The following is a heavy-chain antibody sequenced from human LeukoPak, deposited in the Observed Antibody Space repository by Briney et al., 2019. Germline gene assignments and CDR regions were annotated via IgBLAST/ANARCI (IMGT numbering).Heavy chain of an antibody. V-gene: IGHV3-23*01. CDR3: AKPQGYYGSGSSFFDY. Sequence: GGSLRLSCAASGFTFSSYAMSWVRQAPGKGLEWVSAISGSGGSTYYADSVKGRFTISRGNSKNTLYLQMNSLRAEDTAVYYCAKPQGYYGSGSSFFDYWGQGTLVTVSS. CDR1: GFTFSSYA. CDR2: ISGSGGST. J-gene: IGHJ4*02. D-gene: IGHD3-10*01.